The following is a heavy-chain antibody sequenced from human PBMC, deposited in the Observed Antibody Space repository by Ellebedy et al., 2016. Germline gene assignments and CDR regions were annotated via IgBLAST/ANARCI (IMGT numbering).Heavy chain of an antibody. D-gene: IGHD3-3*01. J-gene: IGHJ6*02. CDR1: GYTFTSYD. CDR3: ARGTISSYMDV. Sequence: ASVKVSXXASGYTFTSYDINWVRQATGQGLEWMGWISAYNGNTNYAQKLQGRVTMTTDTSTSTAYMELSRLRSDDTAVYYCARGTISSYMDVWGQGTTVTVSS. CDR2: ISAYNGNT. V-gene: IGHV1-18*01.